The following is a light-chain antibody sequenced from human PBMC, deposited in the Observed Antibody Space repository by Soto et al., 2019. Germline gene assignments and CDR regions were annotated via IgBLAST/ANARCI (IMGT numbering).Light chain of an antibody. J-gene: IGKJ4*01. Sequence: DTQMTQPPSSLSASIGDRVTITCQASQGIAKYLHWYQQKPGKAPKLLIYHASNLQTGVPSRFSGSGSGTHFTLIISSLQPDDIATYFCQQSDNLPLTFGGGTKVDIK. V-gene: IGKV1-33*01. CDR3: QQSDNLPLT. CDR1: QGIAKY. CDR2: HAS.